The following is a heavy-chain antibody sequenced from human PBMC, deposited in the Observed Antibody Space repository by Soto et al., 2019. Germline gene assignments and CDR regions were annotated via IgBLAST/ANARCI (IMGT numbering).Heavy chain of an antibody. J-gene: IGHJ6*02. CDR2: IVVGSGNT. Sequence: ASVKVSCKASGFTFTSSAMQWVRQARGQRLEWIGWIVVGSGNTNYAQKFQERVTITRDMSTSTAYMELSSLRSEDTAVYYCAAVDVGYCSGGSCYYYYGMDVWGQGTTDTVSS. CDR3: AAVDVGYCSGGSCYYYYGMDV. CDR1: GFTFTSSA. V-gene: IGHV1-58*02. D-gene: IGHD2-15*01.